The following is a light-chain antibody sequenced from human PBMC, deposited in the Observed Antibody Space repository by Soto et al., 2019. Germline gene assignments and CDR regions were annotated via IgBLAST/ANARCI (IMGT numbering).Light chain of an antibody. CDR3: QKYDSAPWT. V-gene: IGKV1-27*01. CDR1: QGISNY. Sequence: DIQMTQSPSSLSASVGDRVTITCRASQGISNYLGWYQQKPGEAPKLLIYAASILQSGVPSRFSGSGSGTDFTLTIISLQPEDVGTYYCQKYDSAPWTFGQGTKVEIK. CDR2: AAS. J-gene: IGKJ1*01.